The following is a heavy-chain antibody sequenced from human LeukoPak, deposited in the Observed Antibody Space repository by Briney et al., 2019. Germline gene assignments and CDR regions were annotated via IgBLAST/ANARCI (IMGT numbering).Heavy chain of an antibody. J-gene: IGHJ4*02. CDR3: AGETYYYDSSGYLD. CDR1: GGSISSSSYY. V-gene: IGHV4-39*02. CDR2: IYYSGST. D-gene: IGHD3-22*01. Sequence: SETLSLTCTVSGGSISSSSYYWGWIRQPPGTGLEWLGSIYYSGSTYYNPSLKSRVTISVDTSKNQFSLKLKSVTAADTAVYYCAGETYYYDSSGYLDWGQGTLVTVSS.